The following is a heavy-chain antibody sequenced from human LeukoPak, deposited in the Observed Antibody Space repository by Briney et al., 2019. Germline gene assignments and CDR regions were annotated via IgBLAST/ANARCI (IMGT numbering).Heavy chain of an antibody. J-gene: IGHJ4*02. CDR2: IYTSGSI. CDR1: GGSISSGSYY. CDR3: ARLKYSSGWYEFDY. D-gene: IGHD6-19*01. Sequence: SQTLSLTCTVSGGSISSGSYYWSWIRQPAGKGLEWIGRIYTSGSINYNPSLKSRVTISVDTSKNQFSLKLSSVTAADTAVYYCARLKYSSGWYEFDYWGQGTLVTVSS. V-gene: IGHV4-61*02.